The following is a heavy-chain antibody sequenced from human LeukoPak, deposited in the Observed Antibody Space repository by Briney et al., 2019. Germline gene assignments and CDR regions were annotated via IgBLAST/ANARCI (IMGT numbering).Heavy chain of an antibody. J-gene: IGHJ4*02. CDR3: ATLPLGYDSSGGYFDY. D-gene: IGHD3-22*01. Sequence: PSETLSLTCTVSGYSISSGYYWGWIRQPPGKGLEWIGSIYHSGSTYYNPSLKSRVTISVDTSKNQFSLKLSSVTAADTAVYYCATLPLGYDSSGGYFDYWGQGTLVTVSS. V-gene: IGHV4-38-2*02. CDR2: IYHSGST. CDR1: GYSISSGYY.